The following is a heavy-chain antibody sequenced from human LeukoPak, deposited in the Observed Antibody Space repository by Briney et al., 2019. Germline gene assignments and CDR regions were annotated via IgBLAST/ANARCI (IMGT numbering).Heavy chain of an antibody. CDR1: GGSFSGYY. Sequence: SETLSLTCAVYGGSFSGYYWSWIRQPPGKGLEWIGEINHSGSTNYNPSLKSRVTISVDTSKNQFSLKLSSVTAADTVVYYCARGVRGYCSSTSCRRGKNWFDPWGQGTLVTVSS. D-gene: IGHD2-2*01. J-gene: IGHJ5*02. CDR2: INHSGST. CDR3: ARGVRGYCSSTSCRRGKNWFDP. V-gene: IGHV4-34*01.